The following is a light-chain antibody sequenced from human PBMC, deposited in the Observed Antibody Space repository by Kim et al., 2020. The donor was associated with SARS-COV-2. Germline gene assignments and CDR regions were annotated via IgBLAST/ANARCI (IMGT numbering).Light chain of an antibody. CDR1: LSVSSN. J-gene: IGKJ2*01. V-gene: IGKV3-15*01. CDR3: QQYNYWPEYT. Sequence: VSPGERATPSCRASLSVSSNLAWYQQKSGQAPRLLIYGASTRATGVPARFSGSGSGTDFSLTISSVQSEDFAVYYCQQYNYWPEYTFGQGTKLEI. CDR2: GAS.